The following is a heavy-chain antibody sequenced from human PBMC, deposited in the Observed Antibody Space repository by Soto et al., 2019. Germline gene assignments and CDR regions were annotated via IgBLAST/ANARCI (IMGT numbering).Heavy chain of an antibody. CDR3: ATDPLRYYGSGSYL. CDR1: GYTLTELS. CDR2: FDPEDCET. D-gene: IGHD3-10*01. J-gene: IGHJ4*02. Sequence: GASVKVSCKVSGYTLTELSMHWVRQAPGKGLEWKGGFDPEDCETIYAQKFQGRVTMTEDTFTDTAYMELSSLRSEYTAVYYCATDPLRYYGSGSYLWGQGTLVTVSS. V-gene: IGHV1-24*01.